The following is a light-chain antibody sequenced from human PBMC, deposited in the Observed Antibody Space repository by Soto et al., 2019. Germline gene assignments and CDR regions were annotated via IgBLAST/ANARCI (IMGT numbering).Light chain of an antibody. J-gene: IGLJ3*02. CDR2: EDN. Sequence: NFMLTQPHSVSESPGKTVTISCTRTSGSIASNYVQWYHQRPGSAPTIVMYEDNQRPSGVPDRFSGSIDRSSNSASLTISGLKTEDEGDFYCHSYDSSNWVFGGGTKLTVL. CDR3: HSYDSSNWV. V-gene: IGLV6-57*04. CDR1: SGSIASNY.